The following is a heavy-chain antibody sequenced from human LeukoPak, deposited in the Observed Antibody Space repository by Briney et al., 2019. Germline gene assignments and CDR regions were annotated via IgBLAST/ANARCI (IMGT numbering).Heavy chain of an antibody. CDR2: ISYDGSNK. J-gene: IGHJ6*03. CDR3: ARDLTYYYMDV. CDR1: GFTLSLYA. V-gene: IGHV3-30*04. Sequence: GGSLRLSCAASGFTLSLYAMHWVRQAPGKGLEWVTIISYDGSNKYYADSVKGRFTISRDNSKNTLYLQMNSLRAEDTAVYYCARDLTYYYMDVWGKGTTVTVSS.